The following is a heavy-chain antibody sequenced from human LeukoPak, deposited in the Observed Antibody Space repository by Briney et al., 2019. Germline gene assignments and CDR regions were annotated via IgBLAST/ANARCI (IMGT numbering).Heavy chain of an antibody. J-gene: IGHJ3*02. D-gene: IGHD6-13*01. CDR2: IYSGGST. CDR3: ARRNQQQLGAFDN. CDR1: GFTVSNNY. Sequence: GGSLRLSCAASGFTVSNNYMSWVRQPPGKGLEGGSDIYSGGSTYYADSVKGRFTISRDKSKKPLYLQMSSLRAEDTAVYYCARRNQQQLGAFDNWGQGTMVTVSS. V-gene: IGHV3-53*01.